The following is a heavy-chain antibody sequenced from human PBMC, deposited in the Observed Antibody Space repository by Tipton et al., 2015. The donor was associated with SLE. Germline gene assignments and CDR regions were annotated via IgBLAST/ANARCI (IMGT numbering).Heavy chain of an antibody. J-gene: IGHJ4*02. D-gene: IGHD3-10*01. Sequence: LRLSCTVSGASISSYSWSWIRQPPGKGLEWIGYIYYSGSTNYNPSLKSRVTISVDTSKNQFSLQLNSVTPEDTAVYYCVRDSGDWPYYFDYWGQGTLVTVSS. CDR1: GASISSYS. V-gene: IGHV4-59*12. CDR3: VRDSGDWPYYFDY. CDR2: IYYSGST.